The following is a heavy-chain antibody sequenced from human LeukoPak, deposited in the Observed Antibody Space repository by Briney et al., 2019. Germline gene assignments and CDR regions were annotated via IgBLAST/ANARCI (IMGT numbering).Heavy chain of an antibody. CDR2: INHSGST. J-gene: IGHJ4*02. D-gene: IGHD5-12*01. V-gene: IGHV4-34*01. CDR1: GLTVNNNY. CDR3: ASRWLRQGDY. Sequence: GSLRLSCAASGLTVNNNYMNWVRQAPGKGLEWIGEINHSGSTNYNPSLKSRVTISVDTSKNQFSLKLSSVTAADTAVYYCASRWLRQGDYWGQGTLVTVSS.